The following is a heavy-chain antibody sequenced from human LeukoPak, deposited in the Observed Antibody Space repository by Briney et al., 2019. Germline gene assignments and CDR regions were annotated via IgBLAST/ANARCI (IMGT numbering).Heavy chain of an antibody. CDR2: ISGSGGSK. CDR1: GFTFSSYA. D-gene: IGHD3-9*01. Sequence: GGSLRLSCAASGFTFSSYAMSWVRQAPGKGLEWVSAISGSGGSKYYADSVKGRFTITRDNTKNTLYLQMNSLRAEDTAVYYCAKVGLTGYPYYFDYWGQGTLVTVSS. CDR3: AKVGLTGYPYYFDY. V-gene: IGHV3-23*01. J-gene: IGHJ4*02.